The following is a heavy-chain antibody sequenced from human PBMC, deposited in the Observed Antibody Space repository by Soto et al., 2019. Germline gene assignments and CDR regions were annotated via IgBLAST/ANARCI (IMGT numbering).Heavy chain of an antibody. CDR3: ARDFYYYGSGTMGGYFDY. CDR2: IYSGGST. J-gene: IGHJ4*02. CDR1: GLTVSSNY. V-gene: IGHV3-66*01. Sequence: EVQLVESGGGLVQPGGSLRLSCAVSGLTVSSNYMSWVRQAPGKGLEWVAVIYSGGSTKNADSVKGRFTISSDNSKNTLYLQISSLRAEDTAVYYCARDFYYYGSGTMGGYFDYWGQGTLVTVSS. D-gene: IGHD3-10*01.